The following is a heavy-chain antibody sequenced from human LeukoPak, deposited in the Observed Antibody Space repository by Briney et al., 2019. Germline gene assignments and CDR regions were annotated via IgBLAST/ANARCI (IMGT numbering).Heavy chain of an antibody. V-gene: IGHV4-59*12. D-gene: IGHD3-10*01. J-gene: IGHJ4*02. Sequence: SETLSLTCTVSGGSISSYYWSWIRQPPGKGLEWIGYIYYSGSTNYNPSPKSRVTISVDTSKNQFSLKLSSVTAADTAVYYCARAPYYYGSGSYTIDWGQGTLVTVSS. CDR2: IYYSGST. CDR1: GGSISSYY. CDR3: ARAPYYYGSGSYTID.